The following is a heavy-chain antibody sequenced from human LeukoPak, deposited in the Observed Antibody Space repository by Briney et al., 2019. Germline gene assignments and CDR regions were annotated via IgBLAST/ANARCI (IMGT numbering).Heavy chain of an antibody. CDR3: AKGTWIELSGPDY. CDR1: GFTFSSYA. CDR2: ISGSGGNS. D-gene: IGHD5-18*01. Sequence: GGSMRLYCAASGFTFSSYAMSWVRQAPGKGLEWVSTISGSGGNSYHADSVKGRFTISRDNSKNTLYLQMNSLRAEDTALYYCAKGTWIELSGPDYWGQGTLVTVSS. J-gene: IGHJ4*02. V-gene: IGHV3-23*01.